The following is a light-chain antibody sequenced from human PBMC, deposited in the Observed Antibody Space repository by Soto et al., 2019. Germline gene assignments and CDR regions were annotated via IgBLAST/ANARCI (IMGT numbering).Light chain of an antibody. CDR2: GAS. V-gene: IGKV3-15*01. CDR1: QSISSN. CDR3: QQYNNWPRT. J-gene: IGKJ1*01. Sequence: EVVMTQSPATLSVSPGERATLSCRASQSISSNLAWYQQHLGQAPRLLIYGASTRATGIPARFSGSGSGTDFTLTITSLQSEDFAVYYCQQYNNWPRTFGQGTKVEVK.